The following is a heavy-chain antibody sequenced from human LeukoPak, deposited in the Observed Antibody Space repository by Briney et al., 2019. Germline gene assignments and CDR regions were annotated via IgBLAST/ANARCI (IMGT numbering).Heavy chain of an antibody. CDR1: GFAFSNGW. CDR2: ISGSGGST. CDR3: AKDRWGYSYAYYYYGMDV. V-gene: IGHV3-23*01. J-gene: IGHJ6*02. Sequence: PGGSLRLSCAASGFAFSNGWMTWVRQAPGKGLEWVSAISGSGGSTYYADSVKGRFTISRDNSKNTLYLQMNSLRAEDTAVYYCAKDRWGYSYAYYYYGMDVWGQGTTVTVSS. D-gene: IGHD5-18*01.